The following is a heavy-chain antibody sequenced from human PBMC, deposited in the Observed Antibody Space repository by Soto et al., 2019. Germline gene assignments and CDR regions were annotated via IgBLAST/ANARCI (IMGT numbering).Heavy chain of an antibody. CDR3: ARDSVSCIVPAAIDGCYYYMDV. D-gene: IGHD2-2*01. Sequence: GGSLRLSCAASGFTFSSYSMNWVRQAPGKGLEWVSYISSSSSTIYYADSVKGRFTISRDNAKNSLYLQMNSLRAEDTAVYYCARDSVSCIVPAAIDGCYYYMDVWGKGTTVTVSS. CDR2: ISSSSSTI. J-gene: IGHJ6*03. V-gene: IGHV3-48*01. CDR1: GFTFSSYS.